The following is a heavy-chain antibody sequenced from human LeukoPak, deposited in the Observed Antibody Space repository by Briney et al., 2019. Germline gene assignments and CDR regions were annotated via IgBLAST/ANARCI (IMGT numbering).Heavy chain of an antibody. J-gene: IGHJ6*02. Sequence: SETLSLTCTVSGGSISSYYWSWIRQAPGKGLEWIGYSDYNGITKYNPSLKSRGTTSVGTSKNQFSLKLSSVTAADTAVYYCARDLRKKIAAAGTSYYYYYGMDVWGQGTTVTVSS. V-gene: IGHV4-59*01. CDR1: GGSISSYY. CDR3: ARDLRKKIAAAGTSYYYYYGMDV. D-gene: IGHD6-13*01. CDR2: SDYNGIT.